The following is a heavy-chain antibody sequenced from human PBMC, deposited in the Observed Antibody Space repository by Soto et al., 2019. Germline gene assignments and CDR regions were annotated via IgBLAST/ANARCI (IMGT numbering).Heavy chain of an antibody. V-gene: IGHV3-21*01. CDR2: ISRSSSHI. J-gene: IGHJ4*02. Sequence: GGSLSLSCAAYGFSFGDYTMTWVRLSPVTGPEWVATISRSSSHIYYGDSLKGRFIISRDNAKNSLFLQMNSLRAEDTAVYYCARGRGYFDSSDYYEDFWGQGTKVTVSS. D-gene: IGHD3-22*01. CDR1: GFSFGDYT. CDR3: ARGRGYFDSSDYYEDF.